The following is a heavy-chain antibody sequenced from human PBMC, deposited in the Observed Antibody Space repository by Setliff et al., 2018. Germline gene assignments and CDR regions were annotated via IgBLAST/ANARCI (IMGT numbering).Heavy chain of an antibody. J-gene: IGHJ4*02. CDR3: VRDSPYCVNGVCRGY. CDR1: GFTFINYW. CDR2: IKQDGSEK. Sequence: GGSLRLSCAASGFTFINYWMSWVRQAPGTGLEWLANIKQDGSEKFYVDSVKGRFTISRDNAKNSLYLQMNNLGAEDTAVYYCVRDSPYCVNGVCRGYWGQGTQVTVSS. V-gene: IGHV3-7*03. D-gene: IGHD2-21*01.